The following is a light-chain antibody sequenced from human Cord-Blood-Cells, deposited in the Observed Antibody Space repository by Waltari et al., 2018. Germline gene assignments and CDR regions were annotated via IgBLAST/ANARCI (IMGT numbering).Light chain of an antibody. V-gene: IGKV3-20*01. CDR3: QQYGSSPLT. J-gene: IGKJ4*01. Sequence: EIVLTQSPGPLSLSPGARATLSCRVSQSVSISYLAWYQQKPGQAPRLLIYGASSRATGIPDRFSGSGSGTDFTLTISRLEPEDFAVYYCQQYGSSPLTFGGGTKVEIK. CDR2: GAS. CDR1: QSVSISY.